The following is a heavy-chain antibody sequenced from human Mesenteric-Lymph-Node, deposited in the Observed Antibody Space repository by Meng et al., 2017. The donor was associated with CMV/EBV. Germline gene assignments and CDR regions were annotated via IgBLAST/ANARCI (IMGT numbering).Heavy chain of an antibody. V-gene: IGHV4-31*02. CDR3: ARQRLNMITFGGEIDY. CDR1: GSISSGGYY. CDR2: IYYSGST. Sequence: GSISSGGYYWSWIRQHPGKGLEWIGYIYYSGSTYYNPSLKSRVTISVDTSKNQFSLKLSSVTAADTAVYYCARQRLNMITFGGEIDYWGQGTLVTVSS. D-gene: IGHD3-16*01. J-gene: IGHJ4*02.